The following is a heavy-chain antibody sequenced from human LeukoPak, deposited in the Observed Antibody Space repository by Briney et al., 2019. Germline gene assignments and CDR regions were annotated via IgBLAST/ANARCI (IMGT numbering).Heavy chain of an antibody. J-gene: IGHJ4*02. Sequence: SETLSLTCTVSGGSISSGGYYWSWIRQHPGKGLEWIGYIYYSGSTYYNPSLKSRVTISVDTSKNQFSLKLSSVTAADTAVYYCARGSCSSTSCYARPYYFDYWGQGTLVTVSS. D-gene: IGHD2-2*01. CDR1: GGSISSGGYY. V-gene: IGHV4-31*03. CDR2: IYYSGST. CDR3: ARGSCSSTSCYARPYYFDY.